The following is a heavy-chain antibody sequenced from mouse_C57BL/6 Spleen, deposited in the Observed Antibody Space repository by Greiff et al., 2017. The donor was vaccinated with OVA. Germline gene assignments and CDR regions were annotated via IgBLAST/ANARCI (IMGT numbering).Heavy chain of an antibody. J-gene: IGHJ2*01. D-gene: IGHD2-3*01. CDR1: GYAFSSYW. V-gene: IGHV1-80*01. CDR2: IYPGDGDT. Sequence: QVHVKQSGAELVKPGASVKISCKASGYAFSSYWMNWVKQRPGKGLEWIGQIYPGDGDTNYNGKFKGKATLTADKSSSTAYMQLSSLTSEDSAVYFCARPSDYDGRYYFDYWGQGTTLTVSS. CDR3: ARPSDYDGRYYFDY.